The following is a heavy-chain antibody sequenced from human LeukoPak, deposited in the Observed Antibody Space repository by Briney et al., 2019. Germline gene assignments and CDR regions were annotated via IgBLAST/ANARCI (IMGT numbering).Heavy chain of an antibody. J-gene: IGHJ4*02. D-gene: IGHD3-22*01. CDR3: TTDEYYYDSSGYYYSDKTFDY. CDR2: IKSKTDGGTT. Sequence: GGSLRLSCAVSGFTFSNAWMSWVRQAPGKGLEWVGRIKSKTDGGTTDYAAPVKGRFTISRDDSKNTLYLQMNSLKTEDTAVYYCTTDEYYYDSSGYYYSDKTFDYWGQGTLVTVSS. V-gene: IGHV3-15*01. CDR1: GFTFSNAW.